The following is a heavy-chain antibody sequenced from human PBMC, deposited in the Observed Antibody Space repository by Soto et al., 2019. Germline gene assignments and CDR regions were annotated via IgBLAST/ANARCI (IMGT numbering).Heavy chain of an antibody. D-gene: IGHD3-3*01. CDR2: INSDGSST. Sequence: EVQLVESGGGLVQPGGSLRLSCAASGFTFSSYWMHWVRQAPGKGLVWVSRINSDGSSTSYADSVKGRFTISRDNAKNTLYLQMNRLRAEDAAVYYCARDRSDYDLWSGYYQFGWFDPWGQGTLVTVSS. CDR3: ARDRSDYDLWSGYYQFGWFDP. J-gene: IGHJ5*02. CDR1: GFTFSSYW. V-gene: IGHV3-74*01.